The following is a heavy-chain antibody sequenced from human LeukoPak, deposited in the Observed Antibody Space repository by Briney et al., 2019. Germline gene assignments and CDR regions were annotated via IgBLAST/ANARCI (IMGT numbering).Heavy chain of an antibody. D-gene: IGHD6-19*01. J-gene: IGHJ4*02. V-gene: IGHV3-21*01. Sequence: RAGGSLRLSCAASGFTFSSSAMSWVRQAPGKGLEWVSSISSSSSYIYYADSVKGRFTISRDNAKNSLYLQMNSLRAEDTAVYYCARTLTRFSVAGIDYWGQGTLVTVSS. CDR3: ARTLTRFSVAGIDY. CDR2: ISSSSSYI. CDR1: GFTFSSSA.